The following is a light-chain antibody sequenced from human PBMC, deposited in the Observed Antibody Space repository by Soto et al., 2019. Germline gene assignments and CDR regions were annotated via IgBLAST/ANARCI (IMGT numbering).Light chain of an antibody. CDR2: GAS. J-gene: IGKJ5*01. CDR1: QSVSSN. V-gene: IGKV3D-15*01. CDR3: QQYNNWPPIT. Sequence: EIVMTQSPATLSVSPRERATLSCRASQSVSSNLAWYQQKPGQAPRLLIYGASTRVTSIPARFSGSGSGTEFTLTISSLQSEDFAVYYCQQYNNWPPITFGQGTRLEIK.